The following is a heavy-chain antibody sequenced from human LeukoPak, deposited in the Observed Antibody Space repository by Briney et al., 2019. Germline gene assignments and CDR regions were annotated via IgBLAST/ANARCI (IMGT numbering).Heavy chain of an antibody. Sequence: SVKVSCKASGYTFTGYYMHWVRQAPGQGLEWMGRIIPILGIANYAQKFQGRVTITADKSTSTAYMELSSLRSEDTAVYYCARSSTHYDFWSGYPNNWFDPWGQGTLVTVSS. CDR1: GYTFTGYY. CDR3: ARSSTHYDFWSGYPNNWFDP. V-gene: IGHV1-69*02. CDR2: IIPILGIA. J-gene: IGHJ5*02. D-gene: IGHD3-3*01.